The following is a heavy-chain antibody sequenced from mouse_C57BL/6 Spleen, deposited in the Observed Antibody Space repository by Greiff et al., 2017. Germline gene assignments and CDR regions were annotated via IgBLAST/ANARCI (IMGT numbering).Heavy chain of an antibody. CDR3: TSSITTVVATQIDY. J-gene: IGHJ2*01. V-gene: IGHV1-15*01. D-gene: IGHD1-1*01. CDR2: IDPETGGT. Sequence: QVQLQQSGAELVRPGASVTLSCKASGYTFTDYEMHWVKQTPVHGLEWIGAIDPETGGTAYNQKFKGKAILTADKSSSTAYMELRSLTSEDSAVYYCTSSITTVVATQIDYWGQGTTLTVSS. CDR1: GYTFTDYE.